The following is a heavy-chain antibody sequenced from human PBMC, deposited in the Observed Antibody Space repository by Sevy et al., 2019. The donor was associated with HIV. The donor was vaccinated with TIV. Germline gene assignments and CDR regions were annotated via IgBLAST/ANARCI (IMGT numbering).Heavy chain of an antibody. D-gene: IGHD1-26*01. V-gene: IGHV3-15*01. J-gene: IGHJ4*02. CDR1: GFTFNNAW. CDR3: TAGVGTSDFDY. Sequence: GGSLRLSCEASGFTFNNAWMSWVRQAPGKGLKWVGRIKSKIDGATRDFAAPVKGRFAISRDDSKNTLYLQMNSLKTEDTAVYYCTAGVGTSDFDYWGRGVLVTVSS. CDR2: IKSKIDGATR.